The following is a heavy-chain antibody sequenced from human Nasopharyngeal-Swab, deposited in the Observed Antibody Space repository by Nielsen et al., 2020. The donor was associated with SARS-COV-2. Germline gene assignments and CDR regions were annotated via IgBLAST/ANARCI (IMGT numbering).Heavy chain of an antibody. D-gene: IGHD4-17*01. CDR3: ATGRAVTTFVYYYYGMDV. J-gene: IGHJ6*02. Sequence: SVQVSCKASGGTFSSYAISWVRQAPGQGLEWMGGIIPIFGTANYAQKFQGRVTITADESTSTAYMELSSLRSEDTAVYYCATGRAVTTFVYYYYGMDVWGQGTTVTVSS. CDR2: IIPIFGTA. V-gene: IGHV1-69*13. CDR1: GGTFSSYA.